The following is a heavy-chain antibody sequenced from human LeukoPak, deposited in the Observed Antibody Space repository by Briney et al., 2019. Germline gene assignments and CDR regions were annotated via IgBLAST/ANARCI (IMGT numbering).Heavy chain of an antibody. CDR1: GFTVSSNY. Sequence: GGSLRLSCAASGFTVSSNYMSWVRQAPGKGLEWVSVIYSGGSAYYADSVKGRFTISRDNSKNTLYLQMNSLTAEDTAVYYCARDRGGDDYRGHTASEIWGQGTTDTISS. CDR3: ARDRGGDDYRGHTASEI. V-gene: IGHV3-66*01. CDR2: IYSGGSA. J-gene: IGHJ3*02. D-gene: IGHD5-24*01.